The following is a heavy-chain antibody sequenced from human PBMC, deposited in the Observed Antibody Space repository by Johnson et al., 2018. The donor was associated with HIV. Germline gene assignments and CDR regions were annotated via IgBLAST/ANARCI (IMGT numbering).Heavy chain of an antibody. V-gene: IGHV3-30*18. Sequence: QMLLVESGGGVVQPGRSLRLSCAVSGFTFTSHGMHWVRQAPGKGLEWVAVISYDGSNKYYADSVKGRFTISRDNSKNTLYLQMNSLRAEDTALYYCAKGLTWELRSHDAFDIWGQGTMVTVSS. D-gene: IGHD1-26*01. CDR1: GFTFTSHG. CDR2: ISYDGSNK. J-gene: IGHJ3*02. CDR3: AKGLTWELRSHDAFDI.